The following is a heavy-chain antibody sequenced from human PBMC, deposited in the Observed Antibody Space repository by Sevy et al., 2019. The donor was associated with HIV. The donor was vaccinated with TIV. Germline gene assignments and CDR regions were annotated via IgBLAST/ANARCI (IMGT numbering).Heavy chain of an antibody. Sequence: GGSLRLSCGASGFTFSNYAMSWVRQAPGKGLEWVSSICGSGDNTYNADSVKGRFTVSRDNSKNTLYLQMNSLRAEDTAVYYCAKDSGDDNYGLFDYWGQGTLVTVSS. CDR1: GFTFSNYA. CDR2: ICGSGDNT. J-gene: IGHJ4*02. D-gene: IGHD5-18*01. CDR3: AKDSGDDNYGLFDY. V-gene: IGHV3-23*01.